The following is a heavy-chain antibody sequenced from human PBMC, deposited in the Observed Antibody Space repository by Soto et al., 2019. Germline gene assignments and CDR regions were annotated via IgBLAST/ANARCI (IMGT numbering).Heavy chain of an antibody. V-gene: IGHV3-21*01. D-gene: IGHD2-2*03. Sequence: EVQLVESGGGLVKPGGSLRLSCAASGFTFSSYSMNWVRQAPGKGLEWVSSISSSSSYIYYADSVKGRFTISRDNAKNSLYLQMNSLRAEDTAVYYGARAASPAGLDIVVVPAAPDYYYYYMDVWGKGTTVTVSS. CDR2: ISSSSSYI. J-gene: IGHJ6*03. CDR3: ARAASPAGLDIVVVPAAPDYYYYYMDV. CDR1: GFTFSSYS.